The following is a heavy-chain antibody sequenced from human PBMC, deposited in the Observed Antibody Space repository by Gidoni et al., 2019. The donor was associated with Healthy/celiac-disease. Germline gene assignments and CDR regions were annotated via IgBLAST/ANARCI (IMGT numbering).Heavy chain of an antibody. CDR2: IKQDGSEK. Sequence: EVQLVESGGGLVQPGGSLRLSCAASGFTFSSYWMSWVRQAPGKGLEWVANIKQDGSEKYYVDSVKGRFTISRDNAKNSLYLQMNSLRAEDTAVYYCARKTYYDFWSGYPGYYYGMDVWGQGTTVTVSS. D-gene: IGHD3-3*01. J-gene: IGHJ6*02. V-gene: IGHV3-7*03. CDR1: GFTFSSYW. CDR3: ARKTYYDFWSGYPGYYYGMDV.